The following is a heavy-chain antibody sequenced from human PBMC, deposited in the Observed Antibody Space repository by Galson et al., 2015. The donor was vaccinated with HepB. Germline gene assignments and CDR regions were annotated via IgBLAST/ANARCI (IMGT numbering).Heavy chain of an antibody. CDR1: GFTVSSNY. Sequence: SLRLSCAASGFTVSSNYMSWVRQAPGKGLEWVSVIYSGGSTYYADSVKGRFTISRDNSKNTLYLQMNSLRAEDTAVYYCARKYQLLYYFDYWGQGTLVTVSS. D-gene: IGHD2-2*01. J-gene: IGHJ4*02. CDR3: ARKYQLLYYFDY. V-gene: IGHV3-66*02. CDR2: IYSGGST.